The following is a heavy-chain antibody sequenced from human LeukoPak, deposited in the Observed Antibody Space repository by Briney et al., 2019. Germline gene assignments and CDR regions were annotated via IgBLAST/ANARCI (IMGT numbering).Heavy chain of an antibody. CDR2: INGSVVST. Sequence: PGGALRLSCAASGFTFISYAMSGVRQAPRKGGEWGSPINGSVVSTYYADSVKGRGTISRDTSKNTLYMQMNSLRAEDTAVYYSAKDRSLLLIAAAGYWFDPWGQGTLVTVSS. CDR3: AKDRSLLLIAAAGYWFDP. J-gene: IGHJ5*02. D-gene: IGHD6-13*01. V-gene: IGHV3-23*01. CDR1: GFTFISYA.